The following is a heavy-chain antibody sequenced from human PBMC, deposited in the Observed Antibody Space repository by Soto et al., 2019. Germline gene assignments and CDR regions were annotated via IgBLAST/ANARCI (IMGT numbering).Heavy chain of an antibody. CDR1: GCTFTSYG. CDR3: ARDQGVDIVATTVDY. CDR2: ISAYNGNT. D-gene: IGHD5-12*01. V-gene: IGHV1-18*01. J-gene: IGHJ4*02. Sequence: AAVKVSCKACGCTFTSYGISWVRQAPGQGLEWMGWISAYNGNTNYAQKLQGRVTMTTDTSTSTAYMELRSLRSDDTAVYYCARDQGVDIVATTVDYWGQGTQVTVSS.